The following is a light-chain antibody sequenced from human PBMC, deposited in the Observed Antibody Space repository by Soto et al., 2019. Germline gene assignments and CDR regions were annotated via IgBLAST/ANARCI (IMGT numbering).Light chain of an antibody. CDR1: SSDVGGYNY. CDR2: EVS. Sequence: QSALTQPVSVSGSPGQSITISCTGASSDVGGYNYVSWYQQHPGKAPKLMIYEVSNRPSGVSYRFSGSKSGNTASLTISGLQAEDEADYYCSSYTSSSTVVFGGGTKLTVL. V-gene: IGLV2-14*01. CDR3: SSYTSSSTVV. J-gene: IGLJ2*01.